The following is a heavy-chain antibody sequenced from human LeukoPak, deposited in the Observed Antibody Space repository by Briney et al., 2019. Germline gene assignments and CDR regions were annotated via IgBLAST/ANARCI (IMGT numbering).Heavy chain of an antibody. CDR2: IYPRDSDT. D-gene: IGHD1-26*01. V-gene: IGHV5-51*01. CDR3: ARVPDIVGARGAFDI. Sequence: GESLKISCKGSGYSFTSYWIGWVRQMPGKGLEWMGIIYPRDSDTRYSPSFQGQVTISADKSISTAYLQWSSLKASDTAMYYCARVPDIVGARGAFDIWGQGTMVTVSS. CDR1: GYSFTSYW. J-gene: IGHJ3*02.